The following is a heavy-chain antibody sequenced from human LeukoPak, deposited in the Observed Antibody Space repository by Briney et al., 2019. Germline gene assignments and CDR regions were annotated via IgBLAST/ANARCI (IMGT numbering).Heavy chain of an antibody. CDR1: DGYINTSPYY. J-gene: IGHJ5*02. V-gene: IGHV4-31*03. CDR3: AGGRAAYLLGWFDP. D-gene: IGHD2-15*01. CDR2: IYYSGST. Sequence: SETLSLTCTFSDGYINTSPYYWSWIRQQPGKGLEWIGYIYYSGSTYYNPSLKSRLTISIDTSKNQFSLKLSSVTAADTAVYYCAGGRAAYLLGWFDPGGQGTLVTV.